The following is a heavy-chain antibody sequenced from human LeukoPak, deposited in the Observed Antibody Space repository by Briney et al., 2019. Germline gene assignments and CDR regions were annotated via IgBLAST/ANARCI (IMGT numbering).Heavy chain of an antibody. CDR2: IGTAGDT. J-gene: IGHJ3*02. D-gene: IGHD6-13*01. CDR1: GFTFSSYD. CDR3: AGSGSYRAAAGRGNAFDI. V-gene: IGHV3-13*01. Sequence: GGSLRLSCAASGFTFSSYDMHWVRQATGKGLEWVSAIGTAGDTYYPGSVKGRFTISRENAKISLYLQMNSLRAGDTAVYYCAGSGSYRAAAGRGNAFDIWGQGTMVTVSS.